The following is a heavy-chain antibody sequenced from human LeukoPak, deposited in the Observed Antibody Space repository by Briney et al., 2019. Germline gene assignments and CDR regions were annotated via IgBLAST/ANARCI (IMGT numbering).Heavy chain of an antibody. CDR1: GGSFSSYY. CDR3: ASLDY. V-gene: IGHV4-59*01. J-gene: IGHJ4*02. Sequence: PSETLSLTCTVSGGSFSSYYWSWVRQPPGKGREWRGYIYYNGNTNYNPSLKRPVTMSVDTSRNQFSLKLTSVTAADTAIYYCASLDYWGQGTLVTVTS. CDR2: IYYNGNT.